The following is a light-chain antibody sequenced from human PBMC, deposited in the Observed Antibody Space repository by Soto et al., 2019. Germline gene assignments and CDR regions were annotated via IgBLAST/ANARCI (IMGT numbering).Light chain of an antibody. CDR2: GAS. V-gene: IGKV3D-15*01. CDR1: QSVNIY. J-gene: IGKJ4*01. CDR3: QQYDDWLRLT. Sequence: EIVLTQSPGTLSLSPGERATLSCRASQSVNIYLAWYQQKPGQAPRLLIFGASSRATGIPARFGGSGSGTEFNLTISSLQSEDFAVYFCQQYDDWLRLTFGGGTKVDIK.